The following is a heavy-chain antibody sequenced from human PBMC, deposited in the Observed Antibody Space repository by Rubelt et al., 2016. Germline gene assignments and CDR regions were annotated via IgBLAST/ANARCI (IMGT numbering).Heavy chain of an antibody. V-gene: IGHV4-39*01. D-gene: IGHD1-26*01. Sequence: QLQLQESGPGLVQPSETLSLTCTASVGSTSSTRYYWGWIRQPPGKRLDWIGSIYYSGSTNYKPSLKSRVNLTVDKSKNQIPLRLSSVTAADTAVYYCARNTGSSPFDPWCQGTLVTVSS. CDR1: VGSTSSTRYY. J-gene: IGHJ5*02. CDR3: ARNTGSSPFDP. CDR2: IYYSGST.